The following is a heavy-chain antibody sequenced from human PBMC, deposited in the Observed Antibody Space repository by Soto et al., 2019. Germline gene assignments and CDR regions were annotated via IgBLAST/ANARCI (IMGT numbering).Heavy chain of an antibody. J-gene: IGHJ4*02. CDR3: ARNGQTYAYYFFDN. V-gene: IGHV1-46*01. CDR2: INPSTLVT. D-gene: IGHD3-16*01. CDR1: GYTLTHYY. Sequence: QVQLVQSGAEVKKPGASVKVSCKASGYTLTHYYMHWVRQAPGQGPEWVGVINPSTLVTSYAQKFQGRVTMTRAASTSTVYMELNSLISEDTAVYYCARNGQTYAYYFFDNWGQGTLVTVSS.